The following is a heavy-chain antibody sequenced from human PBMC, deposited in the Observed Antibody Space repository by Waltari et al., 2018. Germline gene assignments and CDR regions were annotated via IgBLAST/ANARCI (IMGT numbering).Heavy chain of an antibody. CDR3: ARAAAAGRVSDY. D-gene: IGHD6-13*01. CDR2: IYYSGST. J-gene: IGHJ4*02. V-gene: IGHV4-59*11. CDR1: GGSISSHY. Sequence: QVQLQESGPGLVKPSETLSLTCTVSGGSISSHYWSWIRQPPGKGLEWIGYIYYSGSTNYNPSLKSRVTISVDTSKNQFSLKLSSVTAADTAVYYCARAAAAGRVSDYWGQGTLVTVSS.